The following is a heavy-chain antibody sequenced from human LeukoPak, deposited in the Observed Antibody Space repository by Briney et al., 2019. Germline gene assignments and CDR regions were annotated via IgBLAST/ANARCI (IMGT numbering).Heavy chain of an antibody. CDR1: GYTFTGYY. Sequence: ASVKVSCKASGYTFTGYYMHWVRQAPGQGLEWMGRINPNSGGTNYAQKFQGRVTMTRDTSISTAYMELRRLRSDDTAVYYCAAVGCSSTSCYGGGYWGQGTLVTVSS. CDR3: AAVGCSSTSCYGGGY. V-gene: IGHV1-2*06. CDR2: INPNSGGT. J-gene: IGHJ4*02. D-gene: IGHD2-2*01.